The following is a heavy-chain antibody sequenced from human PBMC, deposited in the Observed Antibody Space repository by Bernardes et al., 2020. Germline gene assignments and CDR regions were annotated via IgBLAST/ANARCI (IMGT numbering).Heavy chain of an antibody. CDR3: ARRFRPSSWFVAKGWFGP. J-gene: IGHJ5*02. D-gene: IGHD6-13*01. V-gene: IGHV4-39*01. Sequence: SETLSLTCTVSGGSISTTGYYWGWIRQPPGKGLEWIGSIYYSGDTYYNPSLKSRVTIFVDTSKNQFSLRLSSVTAAETAVYYCARRFRPSSWFVAKGWFGPWGQGTLVTVSS. CDR1: GGSISTTGYY. CDR2: IYYSGDT.